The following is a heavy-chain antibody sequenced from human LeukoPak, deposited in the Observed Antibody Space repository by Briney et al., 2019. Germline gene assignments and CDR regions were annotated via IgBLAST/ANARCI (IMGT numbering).Heavy chain of an antibody. V-gene: IGHV3-21*01. D-gene: IGHD2-2*01. J-gene: IGHJ4*02. CDR2: ISSSSTYI. CDR3: ARDGPGYCSSTSCSQPFDY. CDR1: GFTFSSYS. Sequence: GGSLRLSCAASGFTFSSYSMNWVRQAPGKGLQWVSSISSSSTYIYYADSVKGRFTISRDNAKNSLYLQMNSLRAEDTAVYYCARDGPGYCSSTSCSQPFDYWGQGTLVTVSS.